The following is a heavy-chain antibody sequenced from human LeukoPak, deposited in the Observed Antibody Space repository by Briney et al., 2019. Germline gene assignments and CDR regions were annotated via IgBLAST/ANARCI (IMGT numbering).Heavy chain of an antibody. D-gene: IGHD1-26*01. CDR2: IYYSGST. J-gene: IGHJ4*02. V-gene: IGHV4-39*01. CDR3: EVGATTFDY. CDR1: DGSISSSSYY. Sequence: SETLSLTCTVSDGSISSSSYYWGWIRQPPGKGLEWIGSIYYSGSTYYNPSLKSRVTISVDTSKNQFSLKLSSVTAADTAVYYCEVGATTFDYWGQGTLVTVSS.